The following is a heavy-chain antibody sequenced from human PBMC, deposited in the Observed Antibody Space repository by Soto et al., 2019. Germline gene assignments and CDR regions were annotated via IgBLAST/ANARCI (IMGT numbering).Heavy chain of an antibody. CDR1: GFTFSRYW. CDR3: ARGDTPMITGMDSFDI. CDR2: IKQDGTEK. V-gene: IGHV3-7*01. D-gene: IGHD5-18*01. J-gene: IGHJ3*02. Sequence: GGSLRLSCAASGFTFSRYWMNWVRQAPGKGLEWVANIKQDGTEKNYVDSVKGRFTISRGNARKSLYLQMDSLRAEDTAVYFCARGDTPMITGMDSFDIWGQGTMVTVSS.